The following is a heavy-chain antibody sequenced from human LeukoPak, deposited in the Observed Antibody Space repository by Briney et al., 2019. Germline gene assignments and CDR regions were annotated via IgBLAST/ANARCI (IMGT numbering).Heavy chain of an antibody. CDR3: ARDQYSSSWLIV. CDR1: GFTVSSNY. J-gene: IGHJ3*01. Sequence: GGSLRLSCAASGFTVSSNYMSWVRQAPGKGLEWVSVIYSGGSTYYADSVKGRFTISRDNSKNTLYLQMNSLRAEDTAVYYCARDQYSSSWLIVWGQGTMVTVSS. D-gene: IGHD6-13*01. CDR2: IYSGGST. V-gene: IGHV3-66*01.